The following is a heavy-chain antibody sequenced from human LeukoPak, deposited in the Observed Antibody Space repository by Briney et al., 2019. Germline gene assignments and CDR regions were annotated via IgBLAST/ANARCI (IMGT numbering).Heavy chain of an antibody. V-gene: IGHV3-43D*03. CDR2: ISWDGGST. CDR3: AKGPYYDFWSGYYSDYYYYMDV. Sequence: QTGGSLRLSCAASGFTFDDYAMHWVRQAPGKGLEWVSLISWDGGSTYYADSVKGRFTISRDNSKNSLYLQMNSLRAEDTALYYCAKGPYYDFWSGYYSDYYYYMDVWGKGTTVTVSS. D-gene: IGHD3-3*01. CDR1: GFTFDDYA. J-gene: IGHJ6*03.